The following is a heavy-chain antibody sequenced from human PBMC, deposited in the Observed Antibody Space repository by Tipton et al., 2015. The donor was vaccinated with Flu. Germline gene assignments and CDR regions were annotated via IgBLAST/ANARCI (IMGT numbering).Heavy chain of an antibody. CDR1: GGSMNNYY. D-gene: IGHD3-22*01. V-gene: IGHV4-59*08. J-gene: IGHJ2*01. CDR3: ARRDYYFNGSGYRWYYFDL. Sequence: TLSLTCTVSGGSMNNYYWTWIRQPPGKGLEWIGYINHSGSSDYNPSLTSRVTTSINTSKNQFSLKLSSVTAADTAVYYCARRDYYFNGSGYRWYYFDLWGRGTLVTVSS. CDR2: INHSGSS.